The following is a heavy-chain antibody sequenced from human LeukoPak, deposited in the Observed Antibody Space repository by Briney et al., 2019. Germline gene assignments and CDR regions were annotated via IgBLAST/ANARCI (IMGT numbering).Heavy chain of an antibody. CDR1: GFMFSTYE. D-gene: IGHD6-19*01. J-gene: IGHJ4*02. V-gene: IGHV3-48*03. CDR2: ISYNGRSI. CDR3: ASNLYSSGWYYFDY. Sequence: GGSLRLSCAASGFMFSTYEMNWVRQAPGKGLEWLSYISYNGRSIYYADSVKGRFTISRDNSKNTLYLQMNSLRAEDTAVYYCASNLYSSGWYYFDYWGQGTLVTVSS.